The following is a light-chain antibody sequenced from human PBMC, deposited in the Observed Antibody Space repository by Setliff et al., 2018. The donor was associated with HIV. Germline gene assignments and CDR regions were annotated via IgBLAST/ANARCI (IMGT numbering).Light chain of an antibody. J-gene: IGLJ1*01. CDR2: EVR. CDR1: TSDVGDFKY. Sequence: QSALAQPASVSGSPGQSITISCTKTTSDVGDFKYVSWYQLHPGKAPKLLIYEVRNRPSGVSNRFSGSKSGNTASLTISGLQAEDEADYYCSSYAITNTLPFGTGTKVTVL. V-gene: IGLV2-14*01. CDR3: SSYAITNTLP.